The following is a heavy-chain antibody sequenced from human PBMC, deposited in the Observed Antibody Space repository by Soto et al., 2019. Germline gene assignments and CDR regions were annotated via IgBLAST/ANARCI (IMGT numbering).Heavy chain of an antibody. CDR3: ARWSNTMDY. D-gene: IGHD3-10*01. J-gene: IGHJ4*02. V-gene: IGHV3-7*01. Sequence: EVQLVESGGGLVQPGGSLRLSCAASGFTFSSYYMSWVRQAPGKGLEWVANINQDGSAKYYVDSVKGRFTISRDNAKNSLYLQMNSLRAEDTAVYYCARWSNTMDYWGQGTLVTVS. CDR1: GFTFSSYY. CDR2: INQDGSAK.